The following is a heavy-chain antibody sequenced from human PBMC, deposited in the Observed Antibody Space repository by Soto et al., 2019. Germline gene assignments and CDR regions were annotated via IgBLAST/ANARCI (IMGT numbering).Heavy chain of an antibody. CDR2: VSYDATNK. D-gene: IGHD2-2*01. CDR1: GFTFSGIA. CDR3: AKALSFTSSALDR. V-gene: IGHV3-30*18. Sequence: QVQLVESGVGVVRPCNSLTLACAASGFTFSGIAMHWVRQAPGKGLEWVAVVSYDATNKFYGESVKGRFTVSRDNSKHTLYLHMTSLRPEDTATYYCAKALSFTSSALDRWGQGSLVIVS. J-gene: IGHJ4*02.